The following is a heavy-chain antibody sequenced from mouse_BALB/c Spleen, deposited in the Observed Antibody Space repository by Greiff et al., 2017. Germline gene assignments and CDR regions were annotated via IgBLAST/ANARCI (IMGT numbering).Heavy chain of an antibody. J-gene: IGHJ2*01. V-gene: IGHV6-6*02. CDR3: TSGFDY. CDR1: GFTFSNYW. CDR2: IRLKSNNYAT. Sequence: EVQLVESGGGLVQPGGSMKLSCVASGFTFSNYWMNWVRQSPEKGLEWVAEIRLKSNNYATHYAESVKGRFTISRDDSKSSVYLQMNNLRAEDTGIYYCTSGFDYWGQGTTLTVSS.